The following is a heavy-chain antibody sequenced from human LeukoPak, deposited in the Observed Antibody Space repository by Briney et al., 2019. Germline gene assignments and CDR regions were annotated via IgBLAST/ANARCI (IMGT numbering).Heavy chain of an antibody. J-gene: IGHJ6*04. CDR1: GYTLTELS. CDR2: FDPEDGET. D-gene: IGHD4-11*01. V-gene: IGHV1-24*01. Sequence: GASVKVSCKVSGYTLTELSMHWVRQAPGKGLEWMGGFDPEDGETIYAQKFQGRVTMTEDTSTDTAYMELSSLRSEDTAVYYCATEINDYTGYYYSGMDVWGKGPTVTVSS. CDR3: ATEINDYTGYYYSGMDV.